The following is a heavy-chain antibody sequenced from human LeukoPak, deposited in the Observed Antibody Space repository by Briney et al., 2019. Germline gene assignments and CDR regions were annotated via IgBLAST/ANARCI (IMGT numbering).Heavy chain of an antibody. J-gene: IGHJ4*02. CDR2: IYYTGNT. CDR1: GGSINNYY. D-gene: IGHD5-18*01. CDR3: ASSDTAMVTNFDY. Sequence: PSETLSLTCTVSGGSINNYYWSWIRQPPGKGLEYIGYIYYTGNTNYNPSLKSRVTMSVDTSKNQFSLKLSSVTAADTAVYYCASSDTAMVTNFDYWGQGTLVTVSS. V-gene: IGHV4-59*08.